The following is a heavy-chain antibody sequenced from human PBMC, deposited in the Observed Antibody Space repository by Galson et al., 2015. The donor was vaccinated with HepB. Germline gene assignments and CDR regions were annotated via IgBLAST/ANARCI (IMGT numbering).Heavy chain of an antibody. CDR1: GFTFSSYS. Sequence: SLRLSCAASGFTFSSYSMNWVRQAPGKGLEWVSYISSSSSTIYYADSVKGRFTISRDNAKSSLYLQMNSLRDEDTAVYYCARACSGGSCYYYYGMDVWGQGTTVTVSS. CDR3: ARACSGGSCYYYYGMDV. J-gene: IGHJ6*02. D-gene: IGHD2-15*01. V-gene: IGHV3-48*02. CDR2: ISSSSSTI.